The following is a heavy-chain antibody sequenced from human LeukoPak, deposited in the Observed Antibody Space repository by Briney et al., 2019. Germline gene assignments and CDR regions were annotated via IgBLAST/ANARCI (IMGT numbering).Heavy chain of an antibody. Sequence: PGGSLRLSCAASGFTFSSYGMHWVRQAPGKGLEWVAVISYDGSNKYYADSVKGRFTISRDNSKNTLYLQMNSLRAEDTAVYYCAKDREYSSGWSLGYWGLGTLVTVSS. V-gene: IGHV3-30*18. CDR3: AKDREYSSGWSLGY. CDR2: ISYDGSNK. CDR1: GFTFSSYG. D-gene: IGHD6-19*01. J-gene: IGHJ4*02.